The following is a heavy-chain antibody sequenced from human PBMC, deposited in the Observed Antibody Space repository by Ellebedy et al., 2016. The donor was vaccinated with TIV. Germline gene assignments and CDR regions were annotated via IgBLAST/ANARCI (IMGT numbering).Heavy chain of an antibody. CDR2: ISHTGSRT. V-gene: IGHV3-23*01. J-gene: IGHJ4*02. D-gene: IGHD3-22*01. CDR1: GFTFSSFA. CDR3: AKGRGGDSDSSAPRNYFYY. Sequence: PGGSLRLSCAASGFTFSSFAMTWVRQAPGKGLEWVSTISHTGSRTYYTDSVEGRFIISRDTSKKTLYLQMNGLRAEDTAIYYCAKGRGGDSDSSAPRNYFYYWGLGTLVTVSS.